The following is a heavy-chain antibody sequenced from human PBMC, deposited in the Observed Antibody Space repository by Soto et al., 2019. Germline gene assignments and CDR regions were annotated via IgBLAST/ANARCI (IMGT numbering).Heavy chain of an antibody. CDR2: IYWSGDE. CDR1: GFSFSTSGVG. CDR3: ARGLATLPVFAFDV. D-gene: IGHD6-6*01. J-gene: IGHJ3*01. Sequence: QMTLKESGPTLVKPTQTLTLTCSFSGFSFSTSGVGVGWVRQPPGKALEWLALIYWSGDEHYRASLKSRLTITKHTSKNQVVLIMTNMDPVDTATYYCARGLATLPVFAFDVWGQGTTVTVSS. V-gene: IGHV2-5*01.